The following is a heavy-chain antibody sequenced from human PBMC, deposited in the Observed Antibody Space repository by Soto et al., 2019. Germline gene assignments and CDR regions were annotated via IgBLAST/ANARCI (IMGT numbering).Heavy chain of an antibody. D-gene: IGHD3-3*01. J-gene: IGHJ3*02. CDR1: GYTFTDYW. CDR3: ARRGDFWGGYYTHAFYI. V-gene: IGHV5-51*01. Sequence: GESLKSSCKGSGYTFTDYWIGWVRQMPGKGLEWMGIIYPGDSDTRYSPSFQGQVTISADKSISTAYLQWSSLKASDTAMYYCARRGDFWGGYYTHAFYIWGQGTMVTVSS. CDR2: IYPGDSDT.